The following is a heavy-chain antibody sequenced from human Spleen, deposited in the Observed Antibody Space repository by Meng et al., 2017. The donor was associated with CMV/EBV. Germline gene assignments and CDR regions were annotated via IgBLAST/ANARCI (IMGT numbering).Heavy chain of an antibody. Sequence: GSLRLSCAVYGGSFSSCHWTWIRQSPGKGLEWIGEVNHSGGTNYNPSLKSRVTISVDTSKNQFSLKLNSVTVADTAVYYCARGPQVSWLRSRLAAFDIWGQGTMVTVSS. CDR1: GGSFSSCH. CDR3: ARGPQVSWLRSRLAAFDI. D-gene: IGHD5-12*01. CDR2: VNHSGGT. V-gene: IGHV4-34*01. J-gene: IGHJ3*02.